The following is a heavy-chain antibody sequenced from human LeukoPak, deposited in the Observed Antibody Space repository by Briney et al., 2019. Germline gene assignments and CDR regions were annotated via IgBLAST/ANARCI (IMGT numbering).Heavy chain of an antibody. CDR3: ARDWKYDILTGYYLGMDV. Sequence: ASVKVFCKASGYTFTGYYMHWVRQAPGQGLEWMGRINPNSGGTNYAQKFQGRVTMTRDTSISTAYMELSRLRSDDTAVYYCARDWKYDILTGYYLGMDVWGQGTTVTVSS. CDR2: INPNSGGT. V-gene: IGHV1-2*06. CDR1: GYTFTGYY. D-gene: IGHD3-9*01. J-gene: IGHJ6*02.